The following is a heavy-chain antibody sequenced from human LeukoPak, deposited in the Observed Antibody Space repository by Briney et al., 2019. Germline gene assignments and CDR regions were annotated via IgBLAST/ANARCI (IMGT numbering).Heavy chain of an antibody. Sequence: QTGGSLRLSCAASGFTFSSYAMSWVRQAPGKGLEWVSAISGSGGSTYYADSVKGRFTISRDNSKNTLYLQMSSLRAEDTAVYYCAKLLNSAAGTDYFDYWGQGTLVTVSS. J-gene: IGHJ4*02. V-gene: IGHV3-23*01. CDR2: ISGSGGST. D-gene: IGHD6-13*01. CDR3: AKLLNSAAGTDYFDY. CDR1: GFTFSSYA.